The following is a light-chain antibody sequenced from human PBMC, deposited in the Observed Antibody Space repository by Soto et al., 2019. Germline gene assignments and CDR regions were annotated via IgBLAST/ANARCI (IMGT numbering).Light chain of an antibody. V-gene: IGLV2-14*01. CDR3: CSSAPSRTVV. J-gene: IGLJ1*01. CDR1: SSDVVDYNY. Sequence: QSVLAQPASVSGSPGQSITISCTGPSSDVVDYNYVSWYQQHPGEAPRLLIHEVTNRPSGVSNRFSGSEPGNTASLTISGLQAEDEADYYCCSSAPSRTVVFGTGTKVTVL. CDR2: EVT.